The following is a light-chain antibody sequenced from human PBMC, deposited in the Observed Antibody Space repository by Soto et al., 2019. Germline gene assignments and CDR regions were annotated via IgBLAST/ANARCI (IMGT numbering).Light chain of an antibody. J-gene: IGKJ4*01. CDR1: QSVLYSSDNKNY. CDR3: QQYYRTLT. V-gene: IGKV4-1*01. Sequence: DIVMTQSPDSLAVSLGERATINCKSSQSVLYSSDNKNYLAWYQQKPGQPPKLLIYWASTRDSGVPARFSGSGSGADFTITISSLQAEDVAVYYCQQYYRTLTFGGGTKVEIK. CDR2: WAS.